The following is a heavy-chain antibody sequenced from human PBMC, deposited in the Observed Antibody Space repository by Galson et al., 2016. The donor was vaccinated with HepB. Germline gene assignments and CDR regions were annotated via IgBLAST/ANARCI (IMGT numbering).Heavy chain of an antibody. V-gene: IGHV3-53*01. CDR2: IYSGGST. J-gene: IGHJ4*02. CDR1: GFSVSDNY. CDR3: ASSPSAGY. Sequence: SLRLSCAASGFSVSDNYMRWVRQAPGKGLEWVSLIYSGGSTYYADSVKGRFIISRDSSRNTLDLQMNSLIVEDTALYYCASSPSAGYWGQGKLVIVSS.